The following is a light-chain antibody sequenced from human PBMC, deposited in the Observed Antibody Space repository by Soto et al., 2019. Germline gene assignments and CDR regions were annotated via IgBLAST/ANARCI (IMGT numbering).Light chain of an antibody. Sequence: QTVVTQSPSASASPGASVKLTCTLSSGHSSYAIAWHQQQPEKGPRYLMKLNSDGSHSKGDGIPDRFSGSSSGAERYLTISSLQSEDEADYYCQTWGTGIPVVFGGGTKLTVL. CDR3: QTWGTGIPVV. CDR1: SGHSSYA. CDR2: LNSDGSH. V-gene: IGLV4-69*01. J-gene: IGLJ2*01.